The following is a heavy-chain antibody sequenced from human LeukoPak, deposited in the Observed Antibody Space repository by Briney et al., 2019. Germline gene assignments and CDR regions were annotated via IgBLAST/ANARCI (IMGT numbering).Heavy chain of an antibody. V-gene: IGHV4-39*07. CDR3: ARELVRYDFWSGYYIDAFDI. Sequence: SETLSLTCTVSGGSISNSGYSWSWIRQAPGKGLEWIGEINHSGSTNYNPSLKSRVTISVDTSKNQFSLKLSSVTAADTAVYYCARELVRYDFWSGYYIDAFDIWGQGTMVTVSS. J-gene: IGHJ3*02. D-gene: IGHD3-3*01. CDR2: INHSGST. CDR1: GGSISNSGYS.